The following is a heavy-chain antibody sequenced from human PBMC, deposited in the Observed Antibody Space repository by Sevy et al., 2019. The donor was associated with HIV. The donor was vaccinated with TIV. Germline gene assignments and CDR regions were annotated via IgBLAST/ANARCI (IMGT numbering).Heavy chain of an antibody. J-gene: IGHJ4*02. CDR3: ARGIAVGLFDY. CDR2: IKQDGSEK. V-gene: IGHV3-7*04. CDR1: GFTFSSYW. Sequence: GGSLRLSCAASGFTFSSYWMSWVRQAPGKGLEWVSTIKQDGSEKYYVDTVKGRFTISRDNAKNLLYLQMNSLRAEDTAVYYCARGIAVGLFDYWGQGTLVTVSS. D-gene: IGHD6-19*01.